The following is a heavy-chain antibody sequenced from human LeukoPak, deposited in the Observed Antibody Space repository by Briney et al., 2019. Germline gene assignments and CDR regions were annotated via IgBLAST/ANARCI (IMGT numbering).Heavy chain of an antibody. V-gene: IGHV4-39*07. J-gene: IGHJ4*02. D-gene: IGHD5-12*01. Sequence: SETLSLTCTVSGGSISSSSYYWGWIRQPPGKGLEWIGSIYYSGSTYYNPSLKSRVTISVDKSKNQFSLKLSSVTAADTAVYYCARGASLPDPKWIPNPIDYWGQGTLVTVSS. CDR2: IYYSGST. CDR3: ARGASLPDPKWIPNPIDY. CDR1: GGSISSSSYY.